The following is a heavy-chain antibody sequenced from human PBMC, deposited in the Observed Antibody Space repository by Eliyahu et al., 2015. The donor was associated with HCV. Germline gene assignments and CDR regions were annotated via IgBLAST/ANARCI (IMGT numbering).Heavy chain of an antibody. D-gene: IGHD2-15*01. J-gene: IGHJ4*02. CDR3: AREGGDYCYGGNCFLLY. V-gene: IGHV1-69*01. CDR1: GGTFSRYA. Sequence: AVKKPGSSVRVSCKASGGTFSRYAIXWVRQAPGHGLEWMGGTTPMFGTANYAQKFQGRITITXDESTSTAYMELSSLKSEDTAVYYCAREGGDYCYGGNCFLLYWGQGDLVTVSS. CDR2: TTPMFGTA.